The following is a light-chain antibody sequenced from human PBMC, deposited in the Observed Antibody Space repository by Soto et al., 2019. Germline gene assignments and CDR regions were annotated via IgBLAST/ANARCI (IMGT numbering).Light chain of an antibody. J-gene: IGKJ1*01. CDR3: QQYGTPLWT. Sequence: EIVLTQSPGNLSLSPGERAILSCRASQSVCDNYLAWYQQKPGRAPRLLIYGSSSRATGIPDRFSGSGSGTEFTLTISRLGPEDFAVYYCQQYGTPLWTFGQGTKVDIK. CDR1: QSVCDNY. CDR2: GSS. V-gene: IGKV3-20*01.